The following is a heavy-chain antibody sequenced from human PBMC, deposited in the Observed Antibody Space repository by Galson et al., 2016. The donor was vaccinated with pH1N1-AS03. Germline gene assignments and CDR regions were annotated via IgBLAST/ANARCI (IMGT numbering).Heavy chain of an antibody. CDR1: GFTFSSYS. CDR3: AREYCGGDCYSPAPAIDY. D-gene: IGHD2-21*02. V-gene: IGHV3-48*02. J-gene: IGHJ4*02. CDR2: ISSSSTTI. Sequence: SLRLSCAASGFTFSSYSMNWVRQAPGKGLEWVSYISSSSTTIYYADSVKGRSTISRDNAENSLYLQMNSLRDEDTAVYYCAREYCGGDCYSPAPAIDYWGQGTLVTVSS.